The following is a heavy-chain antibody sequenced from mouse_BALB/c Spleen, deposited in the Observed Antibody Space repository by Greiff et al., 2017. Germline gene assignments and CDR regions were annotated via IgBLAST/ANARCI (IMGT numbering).Heavy chain of an antibody. J-gene: IGHJ2*01. Sequence: EVMLVESGGGLVKPGGSLKLSCAVSGFTFSSYAMSWVRQTPAKRQAWVAIISDGGSYTYYPDSVKGRFTISRDTAKNNMYLQMSSLKSEDTAMYYCAEGEKGHYIDYWGQGTTLTVSS. V-gene: IGHV5-6*03. CDR2: ISDGGSYT. CDR1: GFTFSSYA. CDR3: AEGEKGHYIDY.